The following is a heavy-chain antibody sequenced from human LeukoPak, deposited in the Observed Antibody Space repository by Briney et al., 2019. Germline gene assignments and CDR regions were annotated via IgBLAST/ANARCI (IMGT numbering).Heavy chain of an antibody. D-gene: IGHD3-10*01. CDR3: ARGAGSHEYYFDY. J-gene: IGHJ4*02. CDR1: GGSVSSGSYY. Sequence: SETLSLTCTVSGGSVSSGSYYWSWIRQPPGKGLEWIGYIYYSGSTNYNPSLKSRVTISVDTSKNQFSLKLSSVTAADTAVYYCARGAGSHEYYFDYWGQGTLVTVSS. CDR2: IYYSGST. V-gene: IGHV4-61*01.